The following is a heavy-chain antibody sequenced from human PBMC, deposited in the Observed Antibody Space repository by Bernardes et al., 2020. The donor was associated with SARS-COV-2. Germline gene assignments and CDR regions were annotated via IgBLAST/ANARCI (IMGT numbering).Heavy chain of an antibody. CDR2: ISYDGTNK. J-gene: IGHJ6*02. V-gene: IGHV3-30*18. CDR3: AKDLGSGSYYLYAVDV. CDR1: GFIFSDYG. D-gene: IGHD3-10*01. Sequence: GGSLRLSCAASGFIFSDYGMHWVRQAPGKGLEWVALISYDGTNKYYAGSVKGRFTISRDNSKNTLFLQMSGLRVDDTAMYSCAKDLGSGSYYLYAVDVWGQGTTVTVSS.